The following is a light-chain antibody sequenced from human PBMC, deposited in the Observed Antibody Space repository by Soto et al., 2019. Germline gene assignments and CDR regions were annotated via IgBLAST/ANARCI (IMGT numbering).Light chain of an antibody. CDR3: QQYSSDST. CDR2: RAS. V-gene: IGKV1-5*03. Sequence: DIRMTQSPSTLSASVGDRVTITCRASQSINNWLAWYQQKPGKAPKLLIYRASSLENGVPSRFSGRGSGTEFIFTITSLHPDDFATYYCQQYSSDSTFGQGTKVEIK. CDR1: QSINNW. J-gene: IGKJ1*01.